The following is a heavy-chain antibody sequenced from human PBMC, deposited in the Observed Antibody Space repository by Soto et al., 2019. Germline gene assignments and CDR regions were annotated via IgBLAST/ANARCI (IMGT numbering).Heavy chain of an antibody. D-gene: IGHD2-15*01. CDR3: GRAPPTCSGGSCYKGSQYYYYGMDV. Sequence: QVQLVQSGAEVKKPGASVKVSCKASGYTFTSYGISWVRQAPGQGLEWMGWISAYNGNTNYAQKLQGRVTMTTDTSTSTAYMELSSLRSEDTAMYYCGRAPPTCSGGSCYKGSQYYYYGMDVWGLGTTVTVSS. CDR2: ISAYNGNT. CDR1: GYTFTSYG. V-gene: IGHV1-18*04. J-gene: IGHJ6*01.